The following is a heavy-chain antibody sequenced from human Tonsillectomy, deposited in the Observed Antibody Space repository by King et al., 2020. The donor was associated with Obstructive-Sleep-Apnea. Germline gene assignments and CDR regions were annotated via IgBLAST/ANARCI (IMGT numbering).Heavy chain of an antibody. V-gene: IGHV3-9*01. CDR3: AKERLRNWYFDL. CDR2: ISWNSGSI. Sequence: VQLVESGGGLVQPGRSLRLSCAASGFTFYDYAMHWVRQAPGKGLEWVSGISWNSGSIGYSDSVKGRFTISRDNAKNSLYLQMNSLRAEDTALYYCAKERLRNWYFDLWGRGTLVTVSS. CDR1: GFTFYDYA. D-gene: IGHD4-17*01. J-gene: IGHJ2*01.